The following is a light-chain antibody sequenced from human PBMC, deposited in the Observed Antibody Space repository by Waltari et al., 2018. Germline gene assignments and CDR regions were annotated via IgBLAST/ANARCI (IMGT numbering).Light chain of an antibody. CDR1: QNINTW. CDR3: LQYNGEPRT. CDR2: KAS. V-gene: IGKV1-5*03. J-gene: IGKJ1*01. Sequence: DIQMTQSPSTLSASVGDRVTITCRASQNINTWLAWHQQKPGKAPKPLIYKASSLESGVPSRFSGSGSGTEFTLTISSLQPDDFATYYCLQYNGEPRTFGQGTKVEVK.